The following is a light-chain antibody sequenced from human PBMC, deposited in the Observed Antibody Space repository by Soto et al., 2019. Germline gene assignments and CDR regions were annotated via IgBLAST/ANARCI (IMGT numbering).Light chain of an antibody. V-gene: IGLV2-23*01. J-gene: IGLJ1*01. Sequence: QSALTQPASVSGSPGQSITISCTGTSSVVGSYSLLSWYQHHPGKAPKLIIYEDIKGPSGVSNRFSGSKSGNTASLRTSGLQAEDEADYYCYTYAGGSTYLFGTGTKVTVL. CDR1: SSVVGSYSL. CDR3: YTYAGGSTYL. CDR2: EDI.